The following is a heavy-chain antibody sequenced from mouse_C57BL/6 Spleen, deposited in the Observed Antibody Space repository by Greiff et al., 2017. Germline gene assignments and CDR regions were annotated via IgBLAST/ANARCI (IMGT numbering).Heavy chain of an antibody. V-gene: IGHV1-82*01. Sequence: QVQLKESGPELVKPGASVKISCTASGYAFSSSWMNWVKQRPGKGLEWIGRIYPGDGDTNYNGKFKGKATLTADKSSSTAYMQLCSLTSEDSAVYFCARSFYDGLAMDYWGQGTSVTVSS. J-gene: IGHJ4*01. CDR1: GYAFSSSW. CDR2: IYPGDGDT. D-gene: IGHD2-3*01. CDR3: ARSFYDGLAMDY.